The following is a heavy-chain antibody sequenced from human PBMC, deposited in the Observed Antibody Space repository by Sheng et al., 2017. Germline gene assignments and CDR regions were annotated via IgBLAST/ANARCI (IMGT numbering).Heavy chain of an antibody. J-gene: IGHJ6*02. CDR3: ARDKEDLDYDFWSGYYPYYGMDV. V-gene: IGHV4-34*01. CDR1: GGSFSGYY. D-gene: IGHD3-3*01. CDR2: INHSGST. Sequence: QVQLQQWGAGLLKPSETLSLTCAVYGGSFSGYYWSWIRQPPGKGLEWIGEINHSGSTNYNPSLKSRVTISVDTSKNQFSLKLSSVTAADTAVYYCARDKEDLDYDFWSGYYPYYGMDVWGQGTTVTV.